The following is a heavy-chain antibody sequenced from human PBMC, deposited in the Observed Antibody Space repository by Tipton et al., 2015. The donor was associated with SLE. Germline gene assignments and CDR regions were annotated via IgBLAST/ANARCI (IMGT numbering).Heavy chain of an antibody. CDR2: ISRNSGSI. J-gene: IGHJ6*02. CDR1: GFTFDDYA. CDR3: AKLSSSSENYYYYGMDV. V-gene: IGHV3-9*01. D-gene: IGHD6-6*01. Sequence: SLRLSCAASGFTFDDYAMHWVRQAPGKGLEWVSGISRNSGSIGYADSVKGRFTISRDNAKNSLYLQMNSLRAEDTALYYCAKLSSSSENYYYYGMDVWGQGTTVTVSS.